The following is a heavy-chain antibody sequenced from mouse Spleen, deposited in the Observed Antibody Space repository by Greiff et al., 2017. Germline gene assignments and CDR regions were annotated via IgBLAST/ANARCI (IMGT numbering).Heavy chain of an antibody. V-gene: IGHV1-69*01. CDR1: GYTFTSYW. Sequence: VKLVESGAELVMPGASVKLSCKASGYTFTSYWMHWVKQRPGQGLEWIGEIDPSDSYTNYNQKFKGKSTLTVDKSSSTAYMQLSSLTSEDSTVYYCAPGPWFAYWGQGTLVTVSA. D-gene: IGHD4-1*01. CDR3: APGPWFAY. J-gene: IGHJ3*01. CDR2: IDPSDSYT.